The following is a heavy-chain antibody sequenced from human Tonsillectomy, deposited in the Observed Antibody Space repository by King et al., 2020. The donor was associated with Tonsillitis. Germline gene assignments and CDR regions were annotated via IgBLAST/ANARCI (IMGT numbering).Heavy chain of an antibody. CDR2: ISGGST. CDR1: EFTFSSYA. J-gene: IGHJ3*02. D-gene: IGHD1-26*01. CDR3: AKLRAGRGTYFSSAFDI. Sequence: VQLVESGGGLVQPGGSLRLSCAASEFTFSSYAMSWVRQAPGKGLEWVSGISGGSTYYADSVKGRFTISRDNAKNSLYLQMNSLTAEDTALYYCAKLRAGRGTYFSSAFDIWGQGTVVIVSS. V-gene: IGHV3-23*04.